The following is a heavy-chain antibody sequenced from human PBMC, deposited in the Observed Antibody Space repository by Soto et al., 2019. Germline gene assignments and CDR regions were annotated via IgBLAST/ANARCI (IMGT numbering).Heavy chain of an antibody. Sequence: QVQLQESGPGLLKPSQTLSLTCTVSGGSISSDDYYWSCIRHPPRKGRQWLGYIYDSGNTYYNRSLKSRVDILVDTSKNQFSLQLTSVTAADAAIYYCGRVGTTMGYSYGMDVWGQGTTVTVSS. J-gene: IGHJ6*02. CDR1: GGSISSDDYY. D-gene: IGHD5-18*01. CDR3: GRVGTTMGYSYGMDV. V-gene: IGHV4-30-4*01. CDR2: IYDSGNT.